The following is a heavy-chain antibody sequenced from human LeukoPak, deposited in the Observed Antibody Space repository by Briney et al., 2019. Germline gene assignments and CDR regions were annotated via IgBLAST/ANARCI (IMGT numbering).Heavy chain of an antibody. CDR1: GGSISSYY. CDR3: ARDMYSSGWSDHYFDY. J-gene: IGHJ4*02. V-gene: IGHV4-59*01. Sequence: SETLSLTCTVSGGSISSYYWSWIRQPPGKGLEWIRYIYYSGSTNYNPSLKSRVTISVDTSKNQFSLKLSSVTAADTAVYYCARDMYSSGWSDHYFDYWGQGTLVTVSS. D-gene: IGHD6-19*01. CDR2: IYYSGST.